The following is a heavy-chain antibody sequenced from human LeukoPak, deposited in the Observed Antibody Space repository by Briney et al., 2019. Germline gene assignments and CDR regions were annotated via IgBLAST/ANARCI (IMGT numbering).Heavy chain of an antibody. V-gene: IGHV3-23*01. CDR1: GFSVSDKS. J-gene: IGHJ4*02. Sequence: PGGSLRLSCAVSGFSVSDKSLSWVRQAPGKGLEWVSGITRSGGSTDTADSMKGRFTISRDNSKNTLYLQMNSLRADDTAVYYCAKGLGGFEITGIDYWGQGTLVTVSS. CDR3: AKGLGGFEITGIDY. D-gene: IGHD3-3*01. CDR2: ITRSGGST.